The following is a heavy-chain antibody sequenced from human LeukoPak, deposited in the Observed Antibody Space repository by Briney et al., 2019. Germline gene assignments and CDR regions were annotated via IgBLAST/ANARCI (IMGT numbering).Heavy chain of an antibody. V-gene: IGHV4-59*08. CDR3: ARQITVFGVLTPREFDY. CDR2: SCYSGST. CDR1: SGFVSSYY. Sequence: SETLSLTCTVTSGFVSSYYCSWIRQPPGKGLELIGYSCYSGSTYYNPSLKSRVAISVDASKHQFSLRLTSVTAADTAMYYCARQITVFGVLTPREFDYWGQGSLVTVSS. D-gene: IGHD3-3*01. J-gene: IGHJ4*02.